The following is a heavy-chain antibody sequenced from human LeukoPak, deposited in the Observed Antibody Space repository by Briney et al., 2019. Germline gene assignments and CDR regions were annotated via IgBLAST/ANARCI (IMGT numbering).Heavy chain of an antibody. Sequence: SETLSLTCAVSGYSISSGYYWGWIRQPPGKGLEWIGYFYYSGSTNYNPSLKSRVTLSVDTSKNQFSLKLSSVTAADTAVYYCARYLCSVGSCYFDYWGQGTLVTVSS. J-gene: IGHJ4*02. CDR2: FYYSGST. D-gene: IGHD2-15*01. V-gene: IGHV4-38-2*01. CDR3: ARYLCSVGSCYFDY. CDR1: GYSISSGYY.